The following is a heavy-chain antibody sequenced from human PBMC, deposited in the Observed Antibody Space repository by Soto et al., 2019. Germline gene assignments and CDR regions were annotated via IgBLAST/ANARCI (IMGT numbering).Heavy chain of an antibody. J-gene: IGHJ4*01. D-gene: IGHD3-10*01. V-gene: IGHV3-7*01. CDR3: ARVSGYGAGVSVIHYMDY. Sequence: EVQLVESGGGVVQPGGSLRLSCAASGFTFGSYWMSWVRQAPGKGLEWLATIKMHASKKKYVDTVQGGFTMSRDNATKSLYLQMDSLRASDKAVDYCARVSGYGAGVSVIHYMDYWGHGTLVTVSS. CDR1: GFTFGSYW. CDR2: IKMHASKK.